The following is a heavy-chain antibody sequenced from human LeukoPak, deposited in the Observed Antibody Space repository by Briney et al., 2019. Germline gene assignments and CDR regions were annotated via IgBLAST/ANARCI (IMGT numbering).Heavy chain of an antibody. Sequence: SETLSLTCTVSGGSISSSSYSCGWIRQPPGKGLEWIGSIYYSGTTYYNPSLKSHVTISVDTSKIQYSLKLSSVAATDTAVYFCARLRFDFWSGYTHPYFDYWGQGTLVTVSS. CDR3: ARLRFDFWSGYTHPYFDY. CDR2: IYYSGTT. V-gene: IGHV4-39*01. CDR1: GGSISSSSYS. D-gene: IGHD3-3*01. J-gene: IGHJ4*02.